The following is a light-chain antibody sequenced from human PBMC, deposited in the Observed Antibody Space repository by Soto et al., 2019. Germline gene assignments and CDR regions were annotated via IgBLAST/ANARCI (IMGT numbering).Light chain of an antibody. CDR3: QQYDKWPRT. CDR2: FAS. Sequence: EIELTQSPATLSLSTWEIATLSCRASQSVSTNLAWYQQKPGHPPRLLIYFASTRATAVPARFTAGGSGTEFTLTISSLQSDDLAVYYCQQYDKWPRTFGQGTKVDIK. V-gene: IGKV3-15*01. CDR1: QSVSTN. J-gene: IGKJ1*01.